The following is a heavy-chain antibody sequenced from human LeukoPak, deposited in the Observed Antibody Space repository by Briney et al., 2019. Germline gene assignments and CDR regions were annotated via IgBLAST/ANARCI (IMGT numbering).Heavy chain of an antibody. V-gene: IGHV3-23*01. CDR2: ISGSGGST. D-gene: IGHD1-26*01. Sequence: GGSLRLSCAASGFTFSSYGMSWVRQAPGKGLEWVSAISGSGGSTYYADSVKGRFTISRDNAKNSLYLQMNSLRAEDTAVYYCARDELDDAFDIWGQGTMVTVSS. J-gene: IGHJ3*02. CDR1: GFTFSSYG. CDR3: ARDELDDAFDI.